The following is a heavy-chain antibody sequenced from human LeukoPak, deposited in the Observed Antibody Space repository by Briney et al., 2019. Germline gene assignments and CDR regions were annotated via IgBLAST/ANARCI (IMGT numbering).Heavy chain of an antibody. CDR1: GFIFSSYN. J-gene: IGHJ2*01. Sequence: GGSLRLSCAASGFIFSSYNMNWVRQAPGKGLEWVSSISSRSRDVYYAHSVKGRFTISRDNTKSSLFLQMDSLRAEDTAVYYCASTIVTTVYPPGWYFDLWGRGTQVTVSS. D-gene: IGHD4-17*01. CDR3: ASTIVTTVYPPGWYFDL. V-gene: IGHV3-21*06. CDR2: ISSRSRDV.